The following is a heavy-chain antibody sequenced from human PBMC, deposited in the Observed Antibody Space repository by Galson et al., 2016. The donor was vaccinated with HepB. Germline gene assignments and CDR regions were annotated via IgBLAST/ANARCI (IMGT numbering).Heavy chain of an antibody. Sequence: SLRLSCAVSGLIFSQYGMHWVRQAPGRGLEWVALISYDGSNYYYADSVKGRFTISRVNSRNTMYLQMNGLRVDDSAIYYCAKLLGRPGAFDSPAVDYWGQGALVTVSS. D-gene: IGHD3-22*01. V-gene: IGHV3-30*18. CDR3: AKLLGRPGAFDSPAVDY. J-gene: IGHJ4*02. CDR1: GLIFSQYG. CDR2: ISYDGSNY.